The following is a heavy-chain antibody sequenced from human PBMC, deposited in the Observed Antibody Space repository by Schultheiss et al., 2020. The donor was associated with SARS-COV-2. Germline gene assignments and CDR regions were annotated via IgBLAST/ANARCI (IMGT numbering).Heavy chain of an antibody. J-gene: IGHJ4*02. CDR3: ARELSSSSFDY. Sequence: SETLSLTCTVSGGSISSYYWSWIRQPPGKGLEWIGYIYYSGSTNYNPSLKSRVTISVDTSKNQFSLKLSSVTAADTAVYYCARELSSSSFDYWGQGTLVTVSS. CDR1: GGSISSYY. D-gene: IGHD6-13*01. V-gene: IGHV4-59*01. CDR2: IYYSGST.